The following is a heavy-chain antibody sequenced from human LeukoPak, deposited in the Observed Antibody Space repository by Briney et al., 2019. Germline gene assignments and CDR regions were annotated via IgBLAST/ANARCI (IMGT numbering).Heavy chain of an antibody. J-gene: IGHJ4*02. V-gene: IGHV1-18*01. Sequence: ASVKVSRKASGYTFTSYGISWVRQAPGQGLEWMGWISANNGNTNYAQKFQGRVTMTTDTSTTIAYMELRSLRSDDTAVYYCARGYYYDSSGYSTEDNWGQGTLVTVSS. CDR1: GYTFTSYG. CDR3: ARGYYYDSSGYSTEDN. D-gene: IGHD3-22*01. CDR2: ISANNGNT.